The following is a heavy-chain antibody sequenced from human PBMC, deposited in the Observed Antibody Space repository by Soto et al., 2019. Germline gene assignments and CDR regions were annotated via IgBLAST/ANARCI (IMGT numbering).Heavy chain of an antibody. J-gene: IGHJ5*02. V-gene: IGHV4-39*01. D-gene: IGHD3-16*01. CDR1: GGSITSSSHF. CDR3: AGQTFTRAAASYGRSNWFNP. CDR2: IYFTGNT. Sequence: SETLSLTCTASGGSITSSSHFWGWVRQPPGKGLEWIGTIYFTGNTYYTPSLKSRLTMSIDTSKNEFSLRLNSVTAADTAVYYCAGQTFTRAAASYGRSNWFNPWGPRTLVTVSS.